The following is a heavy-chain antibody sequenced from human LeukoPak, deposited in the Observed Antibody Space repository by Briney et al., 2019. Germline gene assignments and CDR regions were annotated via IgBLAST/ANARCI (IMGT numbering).Heavy chain of an antibody. J-gene: IGHJ4*02. CDR1: GGSISSSNW. Sequence: SETLSLTCAVSGGSISSSNWWSWVRQPPGKGLEWIGEIYHSGSTNYNPSLKSRVTISVDKSKNQFSLKLSSVTAADTAVYYCARKGSSGWYYFDNWGQGTLVTVSS. D-gene: IGHD6-19*01. CDR3: ARKGSSGWYYFDN. CDR2: IYHSGST. V-gene: IGHV4-4*02.